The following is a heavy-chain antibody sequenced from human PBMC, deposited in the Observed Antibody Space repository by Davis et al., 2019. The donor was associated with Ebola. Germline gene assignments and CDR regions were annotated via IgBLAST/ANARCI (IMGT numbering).Heavy chain of an antibody. J-gene: IGHJ4*02. V-gene: IGHV4-34*01. CDR1: GGSISSHY. D-gene: IGHD6-13*01. Sequence: PSETLSLTCTVSGGSISSHYWSWIRQPPGKGLEWIGEINHSGSTNYNPSLKSRVTISVDTSKNQFSLKLSSVTAADTAVYYCARVYSSSWLHPYYFDYWGQGTLVTVSS. CDR3: ARVYSSSWLHPYYFDY. CDR2: INHSGST.